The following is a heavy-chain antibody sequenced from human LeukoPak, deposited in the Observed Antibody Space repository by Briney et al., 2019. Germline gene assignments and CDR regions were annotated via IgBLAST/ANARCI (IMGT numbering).Heavy chain of an antibody. CDR1: GYTFTGYY. J-gene: IGHJ3*02. D-gene: IGHD6-19*01. V-gene: IGHV1-2*04. CDR3: ARDRDGSGWSLGFDI. Sequence: ASVKVSCKASGYTFTGYYMHWVRQAPGRGLEWMGWINPNSGGTNYAQKFQGWVTMTRDTSISTAYMELSRPTSDDTAVYYCARDRDGSGWSLGFDIWGQGTMVTVSS. CDR2: INPNSGGT.